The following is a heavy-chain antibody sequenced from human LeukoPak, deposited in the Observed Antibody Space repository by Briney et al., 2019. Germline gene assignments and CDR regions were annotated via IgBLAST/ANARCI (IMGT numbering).Heavy chain of an antibody. Sequence: SVKVSCKASGGTFSSYAISWVRQAPGQGLEWMGGIIPIFGTANYAQKFQGRVTITADESTSTAYMELSSLRFEDTAVYYCARVIVVVPAVADAFDIWDQGTMVTVSS. V-gene: IGHV1-69*13. CDR2: IIPIFGTA. CDR1: GGTFSSYA. CDR3: ARVIVVVPAVADAFDI. J-gene: IGHJ3*02. D-gene: IGHD2-2*01.